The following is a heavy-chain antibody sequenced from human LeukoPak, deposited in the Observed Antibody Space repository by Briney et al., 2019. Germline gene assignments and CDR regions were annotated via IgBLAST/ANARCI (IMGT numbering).Heavy chain of an antibody. CDR2: ISSSSSTI. Sequence: SGGSLRLSCAASGFTFSSYSMNWVRQAPGKVLEWVSYISSSSSTIYYADSVKGRFTISRDNAKNSLYLQMNSLRAEDTAVYCCARDGARRTMVRGVVYYMDVWGKGTTVTVSS. V-gene: IGHV3-48*01. CDR3: ARDGARRTMVRGVVYYMDV. D-gene: IGHD3-10*01. J-gene: IGHJ6*03. CDR1: GFTFSSYS.